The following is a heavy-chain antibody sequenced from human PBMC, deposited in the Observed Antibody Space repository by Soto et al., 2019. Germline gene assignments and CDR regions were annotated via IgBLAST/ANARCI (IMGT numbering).Heavy chain of an antibody. Sequence: SETLSLTCTVSGGSISSYYWSWIRQPPGKGLEWIGYIYYSGSTNYNTSLKSRVTISVDTSKNQFSLKLSSVTAADTAVYYCARGIRGSGSFYYYYYGMDVLGQGTTVTVSS. CDR2: IYYSGST. D-gene: IGHD3-10*01. CDR1: GGSISSYY. J-gene: IGHJ6*02. CDR3: ARGIRGSGSFYYYYYGMDV. V-gene: IGHV4-59*01.